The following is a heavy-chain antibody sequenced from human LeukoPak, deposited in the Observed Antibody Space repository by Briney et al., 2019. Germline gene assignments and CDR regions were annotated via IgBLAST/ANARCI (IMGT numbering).Heavy chain of an antibody. D-gene: IGHD5-12*01. CDR1: GGSISSGGYY. J-gene: IGHJ6*02. CDR2: INHSGST. CDR3: ARYGVDIVATIYGMDV. Sequence: SQTLSLTCTVSGGSISSGGYYWSWIRQPPGKGLEWIGEINHSGSTNYNPSLKSRVTISVDTSKNQFSLKLSSVTAADTAVYYCARYGVDIVATIYGMDVWGQGTTVTVSS. V-gene: IGHV4-30-2*01.